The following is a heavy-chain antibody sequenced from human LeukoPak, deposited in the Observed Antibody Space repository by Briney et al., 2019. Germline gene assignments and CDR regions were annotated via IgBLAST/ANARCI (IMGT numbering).Heavy chain of an antibody. J-gene: IGHJ6*03. Sequence: SVKVSCKASGGTFSSYAISWVRQAPGQGLEWMGGIIPIFGTANYAQKFQGRVTITTDESTSTAYMELSSLRSEDMAVYYCARLPPVGYYYYYMDVWGKGTTVTVSS. CDR1: GGTFSSYA. CDR2: IIPIFGTA. V-gene: IGHV1-69*05. CDR3: ARLPPVGYYYYYMDV.